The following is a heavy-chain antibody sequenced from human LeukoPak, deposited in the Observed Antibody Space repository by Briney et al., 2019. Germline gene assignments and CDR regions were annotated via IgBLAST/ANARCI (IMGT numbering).Heavy chain of an antibody. J-gene: IGHJ5*01. CDR2: ISSSSSTI. D-gene: IGHD6-6*01. V-gene: IGHV3-48*02. CDR1: GFTFSSSA. CDR3: GRKIIAARRGLDS. Sequence: PGGSLRLSCAASGFTFSSSAMSWVRQVPGKGLEWVSYISSSSSTIYYADSVKGRFTISRDNAKNSLYLQMNSLRDEDTAVYYCGRKIIAARRGLDSWGQGTLVIVSS.